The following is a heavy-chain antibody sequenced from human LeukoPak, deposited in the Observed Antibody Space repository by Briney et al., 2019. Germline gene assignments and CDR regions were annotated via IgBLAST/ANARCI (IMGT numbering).Heavy chain of an antibody. D-gene: IGHD2-2*01. V-gene: IGHV1-2*02. CDR1: GCTFTGYY. CDR3: ARDPIQVVVPAAIGWFDP. J-gene: IGHJ5*02. CDR2: INPNSGGT. Sequence: GASVKVSCKASGCTFTGYYMHWVRQAPGQGLEWMGWINPNSGGTNYAQKFQGRVTMTRDTSISTAYMELSRLRSDDTAVYYCARDPIQVVVPAAIGWFDPWGQGTLVTVSS.